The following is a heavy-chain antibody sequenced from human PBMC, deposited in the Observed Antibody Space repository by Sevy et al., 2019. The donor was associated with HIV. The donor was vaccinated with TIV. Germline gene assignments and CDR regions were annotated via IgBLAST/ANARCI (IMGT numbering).Heavy chain of an antibody. CDR1: GYTFTSYG. J-gene: IGHJ4*02. V-gene: IGHV1-18*01. D-gene: IGHD3-16*02. CDR3: ARDVRPYYDYIWGSYRY. Sequence: ASVKVSCKASGYTFTSYGISWVRLAPGQGLEWMGWISAYNGNTNYAQKLQGRVTMTTDTSTSTAYMELRSLRSDDTAVYYCARDVRPYYDYIWGSYRYWGQGTLVTVSS. CDR2: ISAYNGNT.